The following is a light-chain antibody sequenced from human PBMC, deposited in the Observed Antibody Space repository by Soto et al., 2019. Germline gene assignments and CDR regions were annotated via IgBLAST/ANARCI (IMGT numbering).Light chain of an antibody. CDR1: SSDVGDFNY. CDR3: SSYSSSTTHVV. J-gene: IGLJ2*01. V-gene: IGLV2-14*03. Sequence: QSALTKPASVSGSPGRSVTISCTGTSSDVGDFNYVSWYQHLPGRAPKLIIYDVTNRPSGISYRFSASKSGRTASLTISGLQAEDEADYYCSSYSSSTTHVVFGGGTKVTVL. CDR2: DVT.